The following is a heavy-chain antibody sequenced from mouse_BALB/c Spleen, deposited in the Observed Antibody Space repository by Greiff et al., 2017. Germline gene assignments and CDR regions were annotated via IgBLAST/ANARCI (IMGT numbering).Heavy chain of an antibody. V-gene: IGHV3-6*02. CDR1: GYSITSGYY. CDR2: ISYDGSN. D-gene: IGHD2-10*02. CDR3: APYGNYGYFDV. J-gene: IGHJ1*01. Sequence: EVKLMESGPGLVKPSQSLSLTCSVTGYSITSGYYWNWIRQFPGNKLEWMGYISYDGSNNYNPSLKNRISITRDTSKNQFFLKLDSVTTEDTATYYCAPYGNYGYFDVWGAGTTVTVSS.